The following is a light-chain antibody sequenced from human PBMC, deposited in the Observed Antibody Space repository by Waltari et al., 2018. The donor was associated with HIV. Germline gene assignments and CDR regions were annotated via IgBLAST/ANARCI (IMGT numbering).Light chain of an antibody. CDR1: SSNIGAGYD. CDR2: ANI. J-gene: IGLJ2*01. CDR3: QSFDSSLTTSGVI. V-gene: IGLV1-40*01. Sequence: QSVLTQPPSVSGAPGQSVTISCTGISSNIGAGYDVHWYQQLPGTAPKLLIYANINRPSGVPDRFSGSKSGSSASLAITGLQAEDEAHYYCQSFDSSLTTSGVIFGGGTKLTVL.